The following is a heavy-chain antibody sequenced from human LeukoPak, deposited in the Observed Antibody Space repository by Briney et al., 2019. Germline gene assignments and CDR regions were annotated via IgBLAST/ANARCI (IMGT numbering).Heavy chain of an antibody. J-gene: IGHJ3*02. Sequence: ASVKVSCKASGYTFTGYYMHWVRQAPGQGLEWMGWINPNSGGTNYAQKFQGRVTMTRDTSMSTAYMELSRLRSDDTAVYYCARLARKVDAFDIWGQGTMVTVSS. CDR3: ARLARKVDAFDI. CDR2: INPNSGGT. CDR1: GYTFTGYY. V-gene: IGHV1-2*02.